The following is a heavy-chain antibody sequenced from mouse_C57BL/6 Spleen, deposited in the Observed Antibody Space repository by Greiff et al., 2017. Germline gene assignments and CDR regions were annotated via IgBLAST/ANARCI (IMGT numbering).Heavy chain of an antibody. CDR3: ARAITTLVAGAMDY. V-gene: IGHV1-69*01. D-gene: IGHD1-1*01. J-gene: IGHJ4*01. Sequence: QVQLQQPGAELVMPGASVKLSCKASGYTFTSYWMHWVKQRPGQGLEWIGEIDPSDSYTNYNQKFKGKSTLTVDKSSSTAYMQLSSLTSEDSAVYYCARAITTLVAGAMDYWGQGTSVTVSS. CDR2: IDPSDSYT. CDR1: GYTFTSYW.